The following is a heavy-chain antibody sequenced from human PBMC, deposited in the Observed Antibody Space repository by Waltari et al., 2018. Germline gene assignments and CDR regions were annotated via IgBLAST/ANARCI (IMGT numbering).Heavy chain of an antibody. Sequence: QVQLQGSGPGVVQPSEGRTITCFFSDYSIISRHYWVWIRQPPGKGLEWIESIYHTGSTYYNPSLKSRVTISVDKSKNLFSLKLTSVTAADTAVYYCARDPSQFSSNWYFDIWGQGTMVTVSS. D-gene: IGHD6-13*01. J-gene: IGHJ3*02. CDR1: DYSIISRHY. CDR2: IYHTGST. V-gene: IGHV4-38-2*02. CDR3: ARDPSQFSSNWYFDI.